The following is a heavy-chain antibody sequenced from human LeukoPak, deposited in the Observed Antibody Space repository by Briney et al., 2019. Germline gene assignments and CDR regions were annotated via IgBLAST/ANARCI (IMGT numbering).Heavy chain of an antibody. J-gene: IGHJ6*02. CDR3: AKDLVGCSSTSCYFTVGGMDV. V-gene: IGHV3-23*01. CDR1: GFTFSSYA. Sequence: PGGSLRLSCAASGFTFSSYAMSWVRQAPGKGLEWVSAISGSGGSTYYADSVKGRFTISRGNSKNTLYLQMNSLRAEDTAVYYCAKDLVGCSSTSCYFTVGGMDVWGQGTTVTVSS. D-gene: IGHD2-2*01. CDR2: ISGSGGST.